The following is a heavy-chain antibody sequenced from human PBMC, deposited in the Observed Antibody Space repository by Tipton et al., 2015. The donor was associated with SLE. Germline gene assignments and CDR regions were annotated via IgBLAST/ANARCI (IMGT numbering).Heavy chain of an antibody. CDR1: GGSISSSSYY. CDR2: IYYSGST. D-gene: IGHD6-19*01. CDR3: ARSGYSSGWYRGRFDI. Sequence: CTVSGGSISSSSYYWGWIRQPPGKGLEWIGSIYYSGSTYYNPSLKSRVTISVDTSKNQFSLKLSSVTAADTAVYYCARSGYSSGWYRGRFDIWGQGTMVTVSS. J-gene: IGHJ3*02. V-gene: IGHV4-39*07.